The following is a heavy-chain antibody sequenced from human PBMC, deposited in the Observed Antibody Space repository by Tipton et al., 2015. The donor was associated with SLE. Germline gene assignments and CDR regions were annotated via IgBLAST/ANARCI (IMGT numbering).Heavy chain of an antibody. CDR2: IDPSDSYT. CDR3: ARRGSLDAFDI. D-gene: IGHD3-10*01. V-gene: IGHV5-10-1*01. J-gene: IGHJ3*02. CDR1: EYSFTSYW. Sequence: QLVQSGAEVKKPGESLRISCKGSEYSFTSYWINWVRQRPGKSLEWMGRIDPSDSYTNYRPSFQGHVTISADKSISTAYMQWSSLKASDTAMYYCARRGSLDAFDIWGQGTMVTVSS.